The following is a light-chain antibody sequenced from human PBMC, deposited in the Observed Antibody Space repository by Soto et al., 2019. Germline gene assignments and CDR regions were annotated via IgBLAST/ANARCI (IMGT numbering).Light chain of an antibody. CDR3: QQDSTFPRT. CDR1: QSVTSSY. J-gene: IGKJ2*02. Sequence: EIVLTQSPGTLSLSPGERATLSCRATQSVTSSYFAWYRQKPGQAPRLLIYGVSSRATDHPDRFSGSGSVTDFTLTDSRLEPEDFVVYYCQQDSTFPRTVGQGTKLEVK. V-gene: IGKV3-20*01. CDR2: GVS.